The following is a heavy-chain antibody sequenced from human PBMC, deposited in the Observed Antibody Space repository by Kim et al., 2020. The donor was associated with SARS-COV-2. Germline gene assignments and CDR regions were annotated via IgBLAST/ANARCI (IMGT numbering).Heavy chain of an antibody. D-gene: IGHD3-3*01. CDR2: INAGNGNT. CDR3: ARGGGSYYDFWSGYNYYYYYYMDV. Sequence: ASVKVSCKASGYTFTSYAMHWVRQAPGQRLEWMGWINAGNGNTKYSQKFQGRVTITRDTSASTAYMELSSLRSEDTAVYYCARGGGSYYDFWSGYNYYYYYYMDVWGKGTTVTVSS. J-gene: IGHJ6*03. CDR1: GYTFTSYA. V-gene: IGHV1-3*01.